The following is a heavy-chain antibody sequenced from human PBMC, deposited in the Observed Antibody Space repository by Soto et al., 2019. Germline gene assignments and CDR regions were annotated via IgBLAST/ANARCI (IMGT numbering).Heavy chain of an antibody. J-gene: IGHJ1*01. CDR2: ISVDNGDT. D-gene: IGHD2-2*01. Sequence: QVHLVQSGPEVKEPGASVRVSCKASGYTFNSAGLAWVRQAPGQGLEWMGWISVDNGDTKYAQKFLGRVAITTDTSTTTAYMDLRGLKSDDTAVFYCARVQSLGYCRSASCYDVFHHWGQGTPVTVSS. CDR1: GYTFNSAG. CDR3: ARVQSLGYCRSASCYDVFHH. V-gene: IGHV1-18*01.